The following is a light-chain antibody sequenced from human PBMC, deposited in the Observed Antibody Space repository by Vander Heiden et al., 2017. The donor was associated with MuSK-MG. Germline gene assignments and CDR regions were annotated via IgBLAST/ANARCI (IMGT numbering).Light chain of an antibody. CDR1: SSAVGGYNY. J-gene: IGLJ2*01. CDR3: SSYTSSSTV. Sequence: QSALTQPASVSGSPGQSITIPCTGTSSAVGGYNYVSWYQQHPGNAPKLMIYDVRNRPSGVSNRFSGSKSGNTASLTISGLQAEDEADYYCSSYTSSSTVFGGGTKLTVL. CDR2: DVR. V-gene: IGLV2-14*01.